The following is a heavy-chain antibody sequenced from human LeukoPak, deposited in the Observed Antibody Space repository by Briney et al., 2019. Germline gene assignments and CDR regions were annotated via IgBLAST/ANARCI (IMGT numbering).Heavy chain of an antibody. V-gene: IGHV3-23*01. CDR2: ISGSVGST. CDR3: AKDKGVVIMSYYYYYMDV. J-gene: IGHJ6*03. CDR1: GFTFSSYA. D-gene: IGHD3-3*01. Sequence: GGSLRLSCAASGFTFSSYAMSWVRQAPGKGLEWVSAISGSVGSTYYADSVKGRFTISRGNSKNTLYLQMNSLRAEDTAVYYCAKDKGVVIMSYYYYYMDVWGKGTTVTVSS.